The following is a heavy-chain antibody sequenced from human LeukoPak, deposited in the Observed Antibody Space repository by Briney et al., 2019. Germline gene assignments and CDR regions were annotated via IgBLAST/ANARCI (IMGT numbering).Heavy chain of an antibody. CDR3: ASYGDYPS. V-gene: IGHV3-48*02. Sequence: GGSLRLSCAASGFTSTNYDMHWIRQAPGKGLEWLSYISRGGESISYADSVKGRFTISRDSAKNSLYLQMNGLRDEDTAVYYCASYGDYPSWGQGTLVTVSS. CDR1: GFTSTNYD. J-gene: IGHJ5*02. D-gene: IGHD4-17*01. CDR2: ISRGGESI.